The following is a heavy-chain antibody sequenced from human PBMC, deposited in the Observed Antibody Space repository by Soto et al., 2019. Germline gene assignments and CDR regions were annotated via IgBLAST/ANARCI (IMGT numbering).Heavy chain of an antibody. CDR2: INSDGTST. CDR1: IFTFSNYW. J-gene: IGHJ3*02. V-gene: IGHV3-74*01. Sequence: EVQLVESGGGLVQSGGSRRLSCAASIFTFSNYWMHWVRQVPGKGLVWVSRINSDGTSTSYADSVKGRFTISRDNDKNTLYLQMSSGRAEDTAVYYCARARILVGGRQGGGGAFDIWGQGTMVTVSS. CDR3: ARARILVGGRQGGGGAFDI. D-gene: IGHD6-19*01.